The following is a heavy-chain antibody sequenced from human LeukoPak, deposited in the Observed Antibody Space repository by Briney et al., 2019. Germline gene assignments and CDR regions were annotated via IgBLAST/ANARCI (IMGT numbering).Heavy chain of an antibody. Sequence: RSGGSLRLSCAASGFIFSTYVRSWVRQAPGKGLEWIGEINHSGSTNYNPSIKSRVTISVDTSKNQFSLKLSSVTAADTAVYYCARGALNILTGYYMYWGQGTLVTVSS. V-gene: IGHV4-34*01. D-gene: IGHD3-9*01. J-gene: IGHJ4*02. CDR2: INHSGST. CDR3: ARGALNILTGYYMY. CDR1: GFIFSTYV.